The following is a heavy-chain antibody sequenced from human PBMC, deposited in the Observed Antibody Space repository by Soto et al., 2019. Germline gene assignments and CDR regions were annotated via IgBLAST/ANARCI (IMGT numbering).Heavy chain of an antibody. CDR1: GFTFGGDA. D-gene: IGHD3-10*01. CDR2: ISGSDGST. CDR3: AKVYYGSGRPTRYYCCMDV. V-gene: IGHV3-23*01. Sequence: GGSLRLSCAASGFTFGGDAVSWVCQAPGKGLEWVSAISGSDGSTYYSDSVKGRLTISRDNSKNTLYLQVNSLRDEDTAVYYCAKVYYGSGRPTRYYCCMDVWGQGTTVTVSS. J-gene: IGHJ6*02.